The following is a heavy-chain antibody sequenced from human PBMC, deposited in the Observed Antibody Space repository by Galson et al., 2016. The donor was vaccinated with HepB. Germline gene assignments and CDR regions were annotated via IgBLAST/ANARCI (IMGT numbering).Heavy chain of an antibody. CDR3: AKDPIQCGGDCTRASYYFDY. CDR1: GFTFSNYW. D-gene: IGHD2-21*02. V-gene: IGHV3-53*01. J-gene: IGHJ4*02. CDR2: IYSSGST. Sequence: SLRLSCAASGFTFSNYWMTWVRQAPGKGLEWVSVIYSSGSTYYADSVKGRFTISRDNSKNTLYLQMNSLRAEDTAVYYCAKDPIQCGGDCTRASYYFDYWGQGLLVTVSS.